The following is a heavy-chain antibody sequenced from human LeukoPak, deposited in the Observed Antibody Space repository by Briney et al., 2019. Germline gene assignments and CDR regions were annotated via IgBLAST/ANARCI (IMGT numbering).Heavy chain of an antibody. CDR2: LHPDGSER. J-gene: IGHJ4*02. D-gene: IGHD5-12*01. Sequence: PGGSLRLSCVASGFSFTKYWMTWVRQAPGKGLEWVARLHPDGSERNYVGSVEARFTVFGDNAKSSLFLQMHSLRVEDTAVYYCASGGYSFDYLGQGTLVTVPS. V-gene: IGHV3-7*01. CDR1: GFSFTKYW. CDR3: ASGGYSFDY.